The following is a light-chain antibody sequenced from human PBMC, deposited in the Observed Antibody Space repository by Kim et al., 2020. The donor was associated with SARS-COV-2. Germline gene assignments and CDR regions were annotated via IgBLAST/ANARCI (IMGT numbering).Light chain of an antibody. CDR3: QQSYSTPRNT. CDR2: AAS. J-gene: IGKJ3*01. V-gene: IGKV1-39*01. Sequence: DIQMTQSPSSLSASVGDRVTITCRASQSISNYLNWYQQKPGKAPTLLIYAASSLQSGVPSRFSGSGSGTDFTLTISSLQPEDFATYYCQQSYSTPRNTFGPGTKVDIK. CDR1: QSISNY.